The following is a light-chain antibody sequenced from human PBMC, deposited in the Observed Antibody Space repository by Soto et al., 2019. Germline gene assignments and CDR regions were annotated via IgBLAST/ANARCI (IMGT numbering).Light chain of an antibody. V-gene: IGLV2-14*01. J-gene: IGLJ1*01. Sequence: QSALPQPASVSGSPGQSITISCTGTSGDIGSYNRVSWYQQHPGKAPKLIIYEFTDRPSGVSNRFSGSKSGNTASLTISGLQAEDEAEYYCSSYTNINTRACVFGTGTKLTVL. CDR2: EFT. CDR1: SGDIGSYNR. CDR3: SSYTNINTRACV.